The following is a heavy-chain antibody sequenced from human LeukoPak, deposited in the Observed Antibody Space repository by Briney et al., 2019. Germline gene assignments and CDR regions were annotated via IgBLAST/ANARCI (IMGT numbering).Heavy chain of an antibody. CDR3: ARTHDSTGYSDAFDI. V-gene: IGHV4-59*08. J-gene: IGHJ3*02. CDR2: IFYNGNA. D-gene: IGHD3-22*01. CDR1: GDSISSYY. Sequence: PSETLSLTCIVSGDSISSYYWSWIRQPPGKGLEWIAYIFYNGNANYNPSLKSRVTISVDTSNNQFSLKLSSVTAADTAVYYCARTHDSTGYSDAFDIWGPGTVVTVSS.